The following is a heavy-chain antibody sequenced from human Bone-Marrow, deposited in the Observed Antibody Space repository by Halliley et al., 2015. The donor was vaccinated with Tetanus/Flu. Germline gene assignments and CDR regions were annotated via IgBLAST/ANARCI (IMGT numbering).Heavy chain of an antibody. CDR3: AKGGRGYCSGGRCTSLFDI. V-gene: IGHV3-30*18. CDR2: SFDGSYT. Sequence: SFDGSYTHYLDSVKGRFFISRDNSKNPVELEMNSLGPEDTAVYYCAKGGRGYCSGGRCTSLFDIWGQGAMVTVSS. J-gene: IGHJ3*02. D-gene: IGHD2-15*01.